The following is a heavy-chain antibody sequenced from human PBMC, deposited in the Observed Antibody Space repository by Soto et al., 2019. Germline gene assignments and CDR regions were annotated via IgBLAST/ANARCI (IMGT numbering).Heavy chain of an antibody. V-gene: IGHV1-2*02. CDR2: INPNSGGT. Sequence: QVQLVQSGAEVKKPGASVKVSCKASGYTFTGYYMHWVRQAPGQGLEWMGWINPNSGGTNYAQKFQGRVTMTRDTSISTAYMELSRLRSDDTAVYYCARVPRIAARPLPYFDYWGQGTLVTVSS. D-gene: IGHD6-6*01. J-gene: IGHJ4*02. CDR3: ARVPRIAARPLPYFDY. CDR1: GYTFTGYY.